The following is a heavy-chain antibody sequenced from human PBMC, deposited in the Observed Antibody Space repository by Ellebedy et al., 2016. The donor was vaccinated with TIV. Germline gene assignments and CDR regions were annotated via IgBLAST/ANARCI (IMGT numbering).Heavy chain of an antibody. J-gene: IGHJ4*02. Sequence: GESLKISCAASGFTFSNYGMHWVRQAPGKGLEWVAVIWYDGSNKYYADSVKGRFTISRDNSKNTLYLQMNSLRAEDTAVYHCARDRSHYDFWSGYYGQLDFWGQGTLVTVTS. CDR1: GFTFSNYG. V-gene: IGHV3-33*08. CDR3: ARDRSHYDFWSGYYGQLDF. CDR2: IWYDGSNK. D-gene: IGHD3-3*01.